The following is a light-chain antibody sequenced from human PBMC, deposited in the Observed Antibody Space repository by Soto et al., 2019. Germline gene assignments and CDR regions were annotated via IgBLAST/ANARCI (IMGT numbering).Light chain of an antibody. CDR2: GDT. CDR1: SSNSGTDFD. J-gene: IGLJ1*01. V-gene: IGLV1-40*01. CDR3: QSYDSSLSGYV. Sequence: QSVLTQPPSVSGAPGQRVTISCTGSSSNSGTDFDVHWYQQLPGTAPKLLIYGDTNRPSGVPDRFSGSKSGTSASLAITGLQAEDEADYYCQSYDSSLSGYVFGTGTKVTVL.